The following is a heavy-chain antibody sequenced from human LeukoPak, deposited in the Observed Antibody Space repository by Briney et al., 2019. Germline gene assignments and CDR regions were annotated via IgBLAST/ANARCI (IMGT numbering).Heavy chain of an antibody. Sequence: GGSLRLSCAASGFTFSSYAMSWVRQAPGKGLEWVSAISGSGGSTYYADSVKGRFTISRDNAKNSLYLQMNSLRAEDTAVHYCARDLWDIVVVPAAITHDYYYYYMDVWGKGTTVTVSS. J-gene: IGHJ6*03. CDR1: GFTFSSYA. CDR3: ARDLWDIVVVPAAITHDYYYYYMDV. D-gene: IGHD2-2*02. V-gene: IGHV3-23*01. CDR2: ISGSGGST.